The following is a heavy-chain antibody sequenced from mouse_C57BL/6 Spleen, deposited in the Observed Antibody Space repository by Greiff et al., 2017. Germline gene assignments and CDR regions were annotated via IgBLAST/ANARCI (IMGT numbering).Heavy chain of an antibody. D-gene: IGHD1-1*01. CDR2: IDPSDSYT. J-gene: IGHJ2*01. Sequence: QVQLQQPGAELVMPGASVKLSCKASGYTFTSYWMHWVKQRPGQGLEWIGEIDPSDSYTNYNQTFKGKATLTVDKSSSTAYLQLSGLTSEDSAFSYCARWSTVLATGFFDYWGQGPTLTVAS. V-gene: IGHV1-69*01. CDR1: GYTFTSYW. CDR3: ARWSTVLATGFFDY.